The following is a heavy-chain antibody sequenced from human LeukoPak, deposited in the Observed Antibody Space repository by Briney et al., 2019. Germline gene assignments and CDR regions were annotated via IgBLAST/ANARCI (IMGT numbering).Heavy chain of an antibody. D-gene: IGHD1-1*01. J-gene: IGHJ5*02. CDR2: IRYSGHT. Sequence: SETLSLTCTVSGDSVSNDRYYWTWIRQFPGKGLEWIAYIRYSGHTNYNPSLDTRVTISLDASKNQLSLRLYSVTAADTAMYYCARYNWNTWFDPWGQGALVTVSS. CDR1: GDSVSNDRYY. CDR3: ARYNWNTWFDP. V-gene: IGHV4-61*01.